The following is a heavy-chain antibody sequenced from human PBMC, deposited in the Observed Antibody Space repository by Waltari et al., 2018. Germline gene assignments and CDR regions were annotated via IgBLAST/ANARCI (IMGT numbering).Heavy chain of an antibody. J-gene: IGHJ4*02. Sequence: QVQLVQSGAEVKKPGSSVKVSCKASGGTFSSYAISWVRQAPGQGLEWMGGIIPIFGTANYAQKFQGRVTITADESTSTAYMELSSLRSEDTAVYYCATGLTIFGVVGYYFDYWGQGTLVTVSS. D-gene: IGHD3-3*01. CDR3: ATGLTIFGVVGYYFDY. CDR2: IIPIFGTA. V-gene: IGHV1-69*12. CDR1: GGTFSSYA.